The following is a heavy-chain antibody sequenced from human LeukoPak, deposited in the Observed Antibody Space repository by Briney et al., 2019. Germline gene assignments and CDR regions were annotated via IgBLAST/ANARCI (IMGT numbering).Heavy chain of an antibody. CDR2: ITWDSVTI. Sequence: GGSLRLSCAASGYIFHDFVMHWVRHPPGKGLEWVAGITWDSVTIGYAGSVRGRFTISRDNAKKSVHLQMNSLTTDDTALYYCARGHPYYLDSWGPGTPVTVSS. J-gene: IGHJ4*02. D-gene: IGHD3-10*01. CDR1: GYIFHDFV. V-gene: IGHV3-9*01. CDR3: ARGHPYYLDS.